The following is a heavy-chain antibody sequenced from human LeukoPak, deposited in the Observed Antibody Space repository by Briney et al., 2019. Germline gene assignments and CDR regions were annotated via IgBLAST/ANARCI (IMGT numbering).Heavy chain of an antibody. CDR2: INHSGST. CDR1: GGSFSGYY. V-gene: IGHV4-34*01. D-gene: IGHD3-10*01. CDR3: ARSGVLWPNFDY. Sequence: SETLSLTCAVYGGSFSGYYWSWIRQPPGKGLEWIGEINHSGSTNYNPSLKSRVTISVDTSKNQFSLKLSSVTAADTAVYYCARSGVLWPNFDYWGQGTLVTVSS. J-gene: IGHJ4*02.